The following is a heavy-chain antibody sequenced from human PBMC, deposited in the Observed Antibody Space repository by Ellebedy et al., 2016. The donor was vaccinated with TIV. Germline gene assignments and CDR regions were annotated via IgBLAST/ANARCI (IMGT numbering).Heavy chain of an antibody. CDR1: GFTFSSYW. V-gene: IGHV3-7*03. CDR2: INQDGNEG. D-gene: IGHD3-22*01. J-gene: IGHJ6*02. CDR3: ARDNYDSSGYNYGMDV. Sequence: GGSLRLSXAASGFTFSSYWMTWVRQAPGRGLEWVANINQDGNEGYYVDSVEGRFTISRDNSKNTLYLQLNSLRAEDTAVYYCARDNYDSSGYNYGMDVWGQGTTVTVSS.